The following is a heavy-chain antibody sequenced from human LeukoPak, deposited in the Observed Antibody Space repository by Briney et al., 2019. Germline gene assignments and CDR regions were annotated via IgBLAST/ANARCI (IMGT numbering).Heavy chain of an antibody. Sequence: GRSLRLSCAASRISFDDYAMHWVRQAPGKGLEWVSGISWNSGSIGYADSVKGRFTISRDNAKNSLYLQMNSLRAEDTALYYCAKATVTDVGYFDYWGQGTLVTVSS. CDR3: AKATVTDVGYFDY. V-gene: IGHV3-9*01. J-gene: IGHJ4*02. CDR2: ISWNSGSI. CDR1: RISFDDYA. D-gene: IGHD4-17*01.